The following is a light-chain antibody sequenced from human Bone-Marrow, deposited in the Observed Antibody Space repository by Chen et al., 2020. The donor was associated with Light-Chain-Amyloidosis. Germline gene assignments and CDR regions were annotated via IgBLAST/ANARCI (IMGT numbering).Light chain of an antibody. CDR1: NIGATG. CDR3: QVWARSSDLPV. CDR2: DDS. V-gene: IGLV3-21*02. J-gene: IGLJ3*02. Sequence: SYVLTQPSSVSVAPGQTATIACGGNNIGATGVHWYQQAPGQAPLLVVYDDSDRPSGIPERLSAGTSGNTATLTIRRADSGDEADYYCQVWARSSDLPVFGGGTKLTVL.